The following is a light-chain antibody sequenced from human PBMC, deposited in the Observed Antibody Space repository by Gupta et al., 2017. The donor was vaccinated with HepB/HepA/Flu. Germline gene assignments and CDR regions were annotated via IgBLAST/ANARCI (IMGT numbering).Light chain of an antibody. Sequence: DTQMTQSPATLSASVGDRATVTCRASQSISGWLAWYQQKPGKAPKLLIHKASSLESGVPSRFSGSGSGTEFTLTISSLQPDDFAIYFCQQYLTSPLTFGGGTKVEI. J-gene: IGKJ4*01. CDR1: QSISGW. V-gene: IGKV1-5*03. CDR2: KAS. CDR3: QQYLTSPLT.